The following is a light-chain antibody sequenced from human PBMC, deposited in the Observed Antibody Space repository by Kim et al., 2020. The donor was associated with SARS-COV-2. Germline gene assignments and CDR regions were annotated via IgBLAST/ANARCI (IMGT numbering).Light chain of an antibody. V-gene: IGKV1-5*03. CDR3: QQYNGYHT. J-gene: IGKJ2*01. CDR2: KAS. Sequence: DIQMTQSPSTLSASVGDRVTITCRASQSISWWLAWYQQKPGKSPKLLIYKASTLESGVPSRFSGSASGTEFSLTISSLQPDDLATYYCQQYNGYHTFGQGTKLEI. CDR1: QSISWW.